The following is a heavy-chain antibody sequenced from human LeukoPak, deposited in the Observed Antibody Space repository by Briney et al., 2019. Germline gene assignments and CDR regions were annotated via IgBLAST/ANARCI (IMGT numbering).Heavy chain of an antibody. CDR2: IYYSGST. CDR3: ARTFGGVVPAAMEFDY. J-gene: IGHJ4*02. V-gene: IGHV4-30-4*01. Sequence: SETLSLTCTVSGGSISSGDYYWSWIRQPPGKGLEWIGYIYYSGSTNYNPSLKSRVTISVDTSKNQFSLKLSSVTAADTAVYYCARTFGGVVPAAMEFDYWGQGTLVTVSS. D-gene: IGHD2-2*01. CDR1: GGSISSGDYY.